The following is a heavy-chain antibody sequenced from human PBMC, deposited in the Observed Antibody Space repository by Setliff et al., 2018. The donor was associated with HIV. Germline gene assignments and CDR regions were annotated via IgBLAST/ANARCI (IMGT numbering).Heavy chain of an antibody. D-gene: IGHD5-18*01. CDR2: ISGPGGGT. V-gene: IGHV3-23*01. Sequence: QPGGSLRLSCAASGFTFSSFAMGWVRQAPGKGLEWVSAISGPGGGTYYADSVKGRFAISRDNSKNTLYLQMNSLRAEDTAVYYCAKDSEVWLNYMDVWGKGTTVTVSS. CDR3: AKDSEVWLNYMDV. CDR1: GFTFSSFA. J-gene: IGHJ6*03.